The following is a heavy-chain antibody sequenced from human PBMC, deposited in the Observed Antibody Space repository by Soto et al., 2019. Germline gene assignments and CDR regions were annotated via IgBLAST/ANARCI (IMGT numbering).Heavy chain of an antibody. Sequence: GGSLRLSCAASGFTFSNAWMNWVRQAPGKGLEWVGRIKSKTDGGTTDYAAPVKGRFTISRDDSKNTLYLQMNSLKTEDKAVYYCTTDDYDKPPPSTLGYYYYYGMDVWGQGTTVTVSS. CDR3: TTDDYDKPPPSTLGYYYYYGMDV. J-gene: IGHJ6*02. CDR1: GFTFSNAW. V-gene: IGHV3-15*07. D-gene: IGHD4-17*01. CDR2: IKSKTDGGTT.